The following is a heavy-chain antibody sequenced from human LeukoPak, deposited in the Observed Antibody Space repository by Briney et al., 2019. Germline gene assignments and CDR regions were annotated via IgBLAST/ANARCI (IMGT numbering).Heavy chain of an antibody. D-gene: IGHD2-15*01. Sequence: SETLSLTCTVSGGSISTYYWSWIRQPPGKGLEWIGYIYYSGSTDYNPSLEGRVTISLDTSKNQFSLKLSSVTAADTAVYYCARVPVVVAGKYYFDYWGQGTLVTVSS. CDR1: GGSISTYY. J-gene: IGHJ4*02. CDR3: ARVPVVVAGKYYFDY. CDR2: IYYSGST. V-gene: IGHV4-59*12.